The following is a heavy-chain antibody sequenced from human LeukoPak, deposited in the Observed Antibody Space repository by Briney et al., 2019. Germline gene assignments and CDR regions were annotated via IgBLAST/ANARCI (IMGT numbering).Heavy chain of an antibody. CDR1: AYTFTSYG. D-gene: IGHD3-3*01. V-gene: IGHV1-18*01. J-gene: IGHJ6*02. CDR3: ARDLYDFWSGYYYYYGMDV. CDR2: ISAHNGNT. Sequence: ASVKVSCKASAYTFTSYGISWVRQAPGQGHEWMGWISAHNGNTNYAQKFQGRVTMTTDTSTRTAYMELRSLRADDTAVYYCARDLYDFWSGYYYYYGMDVWGQGTTVTVSS.